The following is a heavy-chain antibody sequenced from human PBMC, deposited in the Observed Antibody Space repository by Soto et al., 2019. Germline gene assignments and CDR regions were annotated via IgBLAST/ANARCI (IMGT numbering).Heavy chain of an antibody. CDR2: ISSSGSTI. J-gene: IGHJ3*02. Sequence: GGSLRLSCAASGFTFSDYYMSWIRQAPGKGLEWVSYISSSGSTIYYADSVKGRFTISRDNAKNSLYLQMNSLRAEDTAVYYCARDETTQSHDAGFDIWGQGTMVTVSS. V-gene: IGHV3-11*01. CDR3: ARDETTQSHDAGFDI. CDR1: GFTFSDYY. D-gene: IGHD4-17*01.